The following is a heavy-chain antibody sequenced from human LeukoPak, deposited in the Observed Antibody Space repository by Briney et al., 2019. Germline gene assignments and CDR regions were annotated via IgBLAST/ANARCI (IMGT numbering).Heavy chain of an antibody. V-gene: IGHV4-59*08. CDR3: ARLTMVRGSAAYYYGMDV. J-gene: IGHJ6*02. CDR1: GGSISSYY. D-gene: IGHD3-10*01. CDR2: IYYSGST. Sequence: SETASLTCTVSGGSISSYYWSWIRQPPGKGLEWIGYIYYSGSTNYNPSLKSRVTISVDTSKNQFSLKLSSVTAADTAVYYCARLTMVRGSAAYYYGMDVWGQGTTVTVSS.